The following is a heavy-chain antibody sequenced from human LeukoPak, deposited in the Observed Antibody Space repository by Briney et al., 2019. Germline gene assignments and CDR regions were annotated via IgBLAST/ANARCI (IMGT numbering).Heavy chain of an antibody. CDR2: ISAYNGNT. CDR3: ARAIYGVAAYSGGLNWFDP. D-gene: IGHD6-13*01. CDR1: GCTFTSYG. Sequence: VASVKVSCKASGCTFTSYGISWVRQAPGQGLEWMGWISAYNGNTNYAQKLQGRVTMTTDTSTSTAYMELRSLRSDDTAVYYCARAIYGVAAYSGGLNWFDPWGQGTLVTVSS. J-gene: IGHJ5*02. V-gene: IGHV1-18*01.